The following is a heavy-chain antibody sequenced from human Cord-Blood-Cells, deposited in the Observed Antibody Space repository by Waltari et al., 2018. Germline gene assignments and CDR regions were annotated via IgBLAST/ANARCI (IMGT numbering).Heavy chain of an antibody. CDR2: IIPIFGTA. Sequence: QVQLVQSGAEGKQPRSSVKVSCKDSRGHFSRHAIRWVPQAPVQGLEWMGGIIPIFGTANYAQKFQGRVTITADESTSTAYMELSSLRSEDTAVYYCATAESMELRTIYYYYYGMDVWGQGTTVTVSS. V-gene: IGHV1-69*01. J-gene: IGHJ6*02. D-gene: IGHD1-7*01. CDR3: ATAESMELRTIYYYYYGMDV. CDR1: RGHFSRHA.